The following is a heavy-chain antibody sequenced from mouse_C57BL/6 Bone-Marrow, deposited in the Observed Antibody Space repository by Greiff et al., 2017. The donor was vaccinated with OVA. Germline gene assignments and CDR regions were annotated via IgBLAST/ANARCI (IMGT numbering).Heavy chain of an antibody. Sequence: EVMLVESGGGLVQPGGSLKLSCAASGFTFSDYYMYWVRQPPEKRLEWVAYISNGGGSTYYPDPVKGRFTISRDNAKKPLYLQMSRLKSEDTAMYYCARQAGTRLDYWGQGTTLTVAS. CDR3: ARQAGTRLDY. CDR1: GFTFSDYY. V-gene: IGHV5-12*01. J-gene: IGHJ2*01. CDR2: ISNGGGST. D-gene: IGHD4-1*01.